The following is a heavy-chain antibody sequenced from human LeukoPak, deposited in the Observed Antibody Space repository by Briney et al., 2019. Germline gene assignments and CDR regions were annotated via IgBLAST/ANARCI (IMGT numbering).Heavy chain of an antibody. CDR2: IKQDGSEK. J-gene: IGHJ4*02. D-gene: IGHD4-17*01. CDR1: GFTFSSYW. CDR3: ARGRDYAYPTLDY. Sequence: GGSLRLSCAASGFTFSSYWMSWVRQAPGKGLEGVANIKQDGSEKYYVDSVKGRFTISRDNAKNSLYLQMNSLRAEDTAVYYCARGRDYAYPTLDYWGQGTLVTVSS. V-gene: IGHV3-7*01.